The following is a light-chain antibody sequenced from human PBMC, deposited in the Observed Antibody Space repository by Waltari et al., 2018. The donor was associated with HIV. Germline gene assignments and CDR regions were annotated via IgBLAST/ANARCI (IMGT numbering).Light chain of an antibody. Sequence: EIALTQSPGTLSLSPGESATLSCRASPTISSTYLAWYQQKPGQAPRLLIYGTSSRASGITDRFSGSGSGTDFTLTISSLEPEDCAVYYCQQYIGSPRTFGQGTKVELK. CDR2: GTS. CDR3: QQYIGSPRT. J-gene: IGKJ1*01. CDR1: PTISSTY. V-gene: IGKV3-20*01.